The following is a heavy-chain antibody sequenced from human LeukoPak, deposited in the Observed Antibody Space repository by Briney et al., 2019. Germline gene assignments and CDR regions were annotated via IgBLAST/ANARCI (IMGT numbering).Heavy chain of an antibody. CDR3: ARDDSRGYYYNFHH. CDR2: ISAYNGNT. D-gene: IGHD3-22*01. J-gene: IGHJ1*01. CDR1: GYTFTSNS. Sequence: ASVKVSCKASGYTFTSNSISWVRQAPGQGLEWMGWISAYNGNTNYAQKLQGRVTMTTDTSTSTAYMELRSLRSDDTAVDYCARDDSRGYYYNFHHRGQGTLVTVSS. V-gene: IGHV1-18*01.